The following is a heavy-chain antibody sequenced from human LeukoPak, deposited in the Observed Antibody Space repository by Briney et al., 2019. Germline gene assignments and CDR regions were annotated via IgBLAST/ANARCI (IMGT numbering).Heavy chain of an antibody. CDR3: AKHNGRDNSGSYYNPFDY. CDR2: ISGSGGTT. CDR1: GFTFSSYA. D-gene: IGHD3-10*01. J-gene: IGHJ4*02. V-gene: IGHV3-23*01. Sequence: PGGSLRLSCAASGFTFSSYAMSWVRQAPGKGLEWVSAISGSGGTTYYADSVKGRFTISRDNSKNTLYLQMNSLRAEDTAIYYCAKHNGRDNSGSYYNPFDYWGQGTLVTVSS.